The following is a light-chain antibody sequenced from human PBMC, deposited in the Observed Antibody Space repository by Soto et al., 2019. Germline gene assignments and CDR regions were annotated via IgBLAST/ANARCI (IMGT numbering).Light chain of an antibody. CDR1: SSDVGGYNY. V-gene: IGLV2-8*01. J-gene: IGLJ2*01. Sequence: QSALTQPPSASGSPGQSVTISCTGTSSDVGGYNYVSWYQQHPGKAPKLMIYEVSKRPSGVPDPFSGSKSGNTASLTVSWLQAEAEADSYCSSYAGSNTLVVFGGGTKLTVL. CDR2: EVS. CDR3: SSYAGSNTLVV.